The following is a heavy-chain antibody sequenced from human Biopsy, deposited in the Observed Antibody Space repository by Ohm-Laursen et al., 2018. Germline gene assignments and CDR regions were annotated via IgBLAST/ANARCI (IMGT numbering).Heavy chain of an antibody. CDR1: GYTFTGYY. V-gene: IGHV1-2*02. Sequence: ASVKVSCKAFGYTFTGYYMHWVRQAPGQGLEWMGWTNPNSGGTNYAQKFQGRVTMTRDTSISTAYMELSRLRSDDTAVYYCATITRGATRFPFDYWGQGTLVTVSS. J-gene: IGHJ4*02. CDR3: ATITRGATRFPFDY. CDR2: TNPNSGGT. D-gene: IGHD1-26*01.